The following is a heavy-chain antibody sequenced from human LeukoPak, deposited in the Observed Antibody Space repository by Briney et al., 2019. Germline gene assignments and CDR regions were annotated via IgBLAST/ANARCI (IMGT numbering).Heavy chain of an antibody. CDR1: GYTFTSYG. Sequence: SVKVSCKASGYTFTSYGISWVRQAPGQGLEWMGGIIPIFGTANYAQKFQGRVTITADESTSTAYMELSSLRSEDTAVYYCARVLDIVVVPAAMGNWFDPWGQGTLVTVSS. CDR3: ARVLDIVVVPAAMGNWFDP. V-gene: IGHV1-69*13. D-gene: IGHD2-2*03. CDR2: IIPIFGTA. J-gene: IGHJ5*02.